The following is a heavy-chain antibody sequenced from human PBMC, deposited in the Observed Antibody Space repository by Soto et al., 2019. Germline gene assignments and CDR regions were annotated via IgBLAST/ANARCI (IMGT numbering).Heavy chain of an antibody. V-gene: IGHV3-74*01. D-gene: IGHD4-4*01. CDR1: GFTFSVYW. CDR3: ARRGYSNYGRGVDV. Sequence: EVQLVESGGGLVQPGGSLRLSCAASGFTFSVYWMHWVRQAPGKGLVWVSRIDSDGSTTSYADSVKGRFTISRDNTNSTLYQQMNRLRAEETAVNYYARRGYSNYGRGVDVWGQGTTVTVSS. CDR2: IDSDGSTT. J-gene: IGHJ6*02.